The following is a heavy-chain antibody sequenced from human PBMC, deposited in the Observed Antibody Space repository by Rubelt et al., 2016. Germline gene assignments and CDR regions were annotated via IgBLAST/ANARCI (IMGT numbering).Heavy chain of an antibody. V-gene: IGHV4-39*01. J-gene: IGHJ4*02. D-gene: IGHD5-24*01. CDR2: IYHSGST. CDR1: GGSISSSSYY. CDR3: ARHVVATIHGMGYLDY. Sequence: QLQLQESGPGLVKPSETLSLTCTVSGGSISSSSYYWGWIRQPPGKGLEWIGSIYHSGSTYYNPSLKSRVTRSVYTSKIQVSLKLSAVTAADTAVYYCARHVVATIHGMGYLDYWGQGTLVTVSS.